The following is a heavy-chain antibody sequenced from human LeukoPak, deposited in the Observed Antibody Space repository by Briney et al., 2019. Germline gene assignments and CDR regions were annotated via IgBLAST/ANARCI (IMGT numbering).Heavy chain of an antibody. D-gene: IGHD5-18*01. CDR1: GFTFSSYA. CDR2: ISYDGSNK. Sequence: PGRSLRLSCAASGFTFSSYAMHWVRQAPGKGLEWVAVISYDGSNKYYADSVKGRFTISRDNSKDTLYLQMNSLRAGDTAVYYCARVRPTWIQLWGHFDYWGQGTLVTVSS. CDR3: ARVRPTWIQLWGHFDY. J-gene: IGHJ4*02. V-gene: IGHV3-30*04.